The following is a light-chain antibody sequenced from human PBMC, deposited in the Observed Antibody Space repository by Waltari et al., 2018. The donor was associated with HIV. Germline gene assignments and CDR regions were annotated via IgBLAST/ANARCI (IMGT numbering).Light chain of an antibody. CDR2: GAF. CDR3: QQYNRWPLT. CDR1: QIIGIN. Sequence: EIVMTQSPATLSVSPGERVSLSCRASQIIGINLAWFQQKPGQAPRVLVYGAFSRATGIPARFSGRGSGTEFTLTIARLQSEDSTVYFCQQYNRWPLTFGQGTRLEIK. V-gene: IGKV3-15*01. J-gene: IGKJ5*01.